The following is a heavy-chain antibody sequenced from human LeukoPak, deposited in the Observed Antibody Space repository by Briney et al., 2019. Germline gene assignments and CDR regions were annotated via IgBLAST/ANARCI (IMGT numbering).Heavy chain of an antibody. V-gene: IGHV1-2*04. D-gene: IGHD6-19*01. J-gene: IGHJ5*02. Sequence: ASVTVSCTASGYTFTGYYMHWVRQAPGQGLEWMGWINPNSGGTNYAQKFQGWVTMTRDTSISTAYMELSRLRSDDTAVYYCARANGYSSGYRFDPWGQGTLVTVSS. CDR2: INPNSGGT. CDR3: ARANGYSSGYRFDP. CDR1: GYTFTGYY.